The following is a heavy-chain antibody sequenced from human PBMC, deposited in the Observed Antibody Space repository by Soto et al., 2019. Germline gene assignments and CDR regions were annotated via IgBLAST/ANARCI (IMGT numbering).Heavy chain of an antibody. V-gene: IGHV3-73*01. J-gene: IGHJ6*02. D-gene: IGHD6-13*01. CDR3: TRPPYSSSTPGGMDV. CDR2: IRSKANSYAT. Sequence: EVQLVESGGGLVQPGGSLKLSCAASGFTFSGSAMHWVRQASGKGLEWVGRIRSKANSYATAYAASVKGRFTISRDDSKNMAYLQMSSLKTEDTAVYYCTRPPYSSSTPGGMDVWGQGTTVTVSS. CDR1: GFTFSGSA.